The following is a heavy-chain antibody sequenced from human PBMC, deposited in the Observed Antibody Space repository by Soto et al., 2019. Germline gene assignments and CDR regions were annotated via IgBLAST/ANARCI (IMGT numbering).Heavy chain of an antibody. Sequence: PETQSHTCPVSGGSISSSSYYWGWIRQPPGKGLEWIGSIYYSGSTYYNPSLKSRVTISVDTSKNQFSLKLSSVTAADTAVYYCASSVAGNLLYGMDVWGQGTTVTVSS. J-gene: IGHJ6*02. CDR2: IYYSGST. CDR3: ASSVAGNLLYGMDV. V-gene: IGHV4-39*01. D-gene: IGHD6-19*01. CDR1: GGSISSSSYY.